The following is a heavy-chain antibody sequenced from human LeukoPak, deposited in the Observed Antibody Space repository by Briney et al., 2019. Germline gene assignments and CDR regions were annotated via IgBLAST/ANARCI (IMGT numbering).Heavy chain of an antibody. CDR3: AREDFNDYYFDY. CDR1: GFTFRSYW. CDR2: SNSDGSST. V-gene: IGHV3-74*01. D-gene: IGHD2-21*02. Sequence: PGGXLRLSCAASGFTFRSYWMHWVRQAPGKGLVRVSRSNSDGSSTTYADSVKGRFTISRDNAKNTLYLQMNSLRAEDTAVYYCAREDFNDYYFDYWGQGTLVTVS. J-gene: IGHJ4*02.